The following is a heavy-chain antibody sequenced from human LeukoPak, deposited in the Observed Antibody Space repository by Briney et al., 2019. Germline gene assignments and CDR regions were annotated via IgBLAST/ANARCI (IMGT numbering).Heavy chain of an antibody. CDR3: VRDLLGSGSTTAYLHH. Sequence: PGGSLRLSCTASGFTFSDYSMNWVRQAPGKGLEWVSSISRRSRHVYYAGSVKGRFTISRDNAWNSLYLQMNSLRAEDMDVYFCVRDLLGSGSTTAYLHHWGQGTLVTVTS. J-gene: IGHJ1*01. CDR1: GFTFSDYS. D-gene: IGHD1-1*01. CDR2: ISRRSRHV. V-gene: IGHV3-21*01.